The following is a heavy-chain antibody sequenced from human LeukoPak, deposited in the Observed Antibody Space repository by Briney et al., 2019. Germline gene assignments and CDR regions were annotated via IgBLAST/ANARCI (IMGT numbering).Heavy chain of an antibody. CDR3: ARLTAYYSVDV. J-gene: IGHJ6*03. CDR1: GCSISSYY. V-gene: IGHV4-59*07. Sequence: SDTLSLTCTVSGCSISSYYWSWIRQPPGKGPEWIGYIYYSGSTNYNPSLKSRVTISVDTSKNQFSLKLSSVTAADTAVYYCARLTAYYSVDVWGKGTTVTVSS. CDR2: IYYSGST. D-gene: IGHD5-18*01.